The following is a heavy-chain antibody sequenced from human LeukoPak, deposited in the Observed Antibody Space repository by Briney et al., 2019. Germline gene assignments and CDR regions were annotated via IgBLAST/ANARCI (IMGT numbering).Heavy chain of an antibody. D-gene: IGHD6-6*01. CDR2: IYSSGSD. J-gene: IGHJ4*02. CDR3: ARVPSARQLVAR. CDR1: GFTVSASY. Sequence: GGSLRLSCAASGFTVSASYMNWVRQAPGRGLEWVSVIYSSGSDFYADSVKGRFVISRDNSKNTLFLKMNSLRVEDTAVYYCARVPSARQLVARWGQGTLVTVSS. V-gene: IGHV3-66*01.